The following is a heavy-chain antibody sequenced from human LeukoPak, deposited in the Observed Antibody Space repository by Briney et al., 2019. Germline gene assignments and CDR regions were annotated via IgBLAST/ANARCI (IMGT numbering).Heavy chain of an antibody. CDR3: ARVRGGYCSSTSCPRYFQH. D-gene: IGHD2-2*01. CDR2: ISAYNGNT. CDR1: GYTFTSYG. J-gene: IGHJ1*01. V-gene: IGHV1-18*01. Sequence: ASVKVSCKASGYTFTSYGISWVRQALEQGLEWMGWISAYNGNTNYAQKLQGRVTMTTDTSTSTAYMELRSLRSEDTAVYYCARVRGGYCSSTSCPRYFQHWGQGTLVTVSS.